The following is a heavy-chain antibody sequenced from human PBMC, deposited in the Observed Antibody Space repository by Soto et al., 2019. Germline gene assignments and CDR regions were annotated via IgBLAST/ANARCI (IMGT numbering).Heavy chain of an antibody. CDR2: IWYDGSNK. Sequence: PVGSLRLSCAASGFTFSSYGMHWVRQAPGKGLEWVAVIWYDGSNKYYADSAKGRFTISRDNSKNTLYLQMNSLRAEDTAVYYCARGLITIFGVVIDYYYYYGMDVWGQGTTVTVSS. V-gene: IGHV3-33*01. CDR3: ARGLITIFGVVIDYYYYYGMDV. D-gene: IGHD3-3*01. CDR1: GFTFSSYG. J-gene: IGHJ6*02.